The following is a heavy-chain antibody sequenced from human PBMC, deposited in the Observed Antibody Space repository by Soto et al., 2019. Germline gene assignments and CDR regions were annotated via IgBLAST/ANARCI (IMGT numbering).Heavy chain of an antibody. CDR3: TKDREDTAMSVTH. D-gene: IGHD2-2*01. V-gene: IGHV3-30*18. CDR1: GFTFCNFG. Sequence: QVQLVESGGGVVQPGRSLRLSCAASGFTFCNFGMHWVRQSPGKGLEWLAVISFDGNTEYYADSVKGRFTITRDNSNNTLFLQINSLRGEDTAVYYCTKDREDTAMSVTHWGQGTPVTVSS. CDR2: ISFDGNTE. J-gene: IGHJ4*02.